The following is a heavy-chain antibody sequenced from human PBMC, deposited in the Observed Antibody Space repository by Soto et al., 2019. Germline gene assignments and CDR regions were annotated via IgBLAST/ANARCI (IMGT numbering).Heavy chain of an antibody. D-gene: IGHD3-22*01. Sequence: SETLSLTCTVSGGSISSSSYYWGWIRQPPGKGLEWIGSIYYSGSTYYNPSLKSRVTISVDTSKNQFSLKLSSVTAADTALYYCARDYFDSSDYTTNWFDPWGQGTLVTVSS. CDR2: IYYSGST. CDR1: GGSISSSSYY. J-gene: IGHJ5*02. CDR3: ARDYFDSSDYTTNWFDP. V-gene: IGHV4-39*01.